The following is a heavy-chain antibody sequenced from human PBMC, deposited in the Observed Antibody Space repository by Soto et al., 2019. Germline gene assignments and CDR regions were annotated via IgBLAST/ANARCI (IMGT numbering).Heavy chain of an antibody. V-gene: IGHV3-53*01. J-gene: IGHJ6*02. CDR1: GFTVSSSY. Sequence: GGSLRLSCAASGFTVSSSYMSWVRQAPGKGLEWVSVIYSGGSTYYADSVKGRFTISRDNSKNTLYLQMNSLRAEDTAVYYCASWYSSSSGGVWGYYYGMDVWGQGTTVTVSS. CDR2: IYSGGST. D-gene: IGHD6-6*01. CDR3: ASWYSSSSGGVWGYYYGMDV.